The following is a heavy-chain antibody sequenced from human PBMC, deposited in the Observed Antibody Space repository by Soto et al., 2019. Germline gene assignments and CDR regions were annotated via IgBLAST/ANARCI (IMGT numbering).Heavy chain of an antibody. CDR1: GGTFSSYA. CDR3: ARGRIAAAGPIFDY. CDR2: IIPIFGTA. Sequence: GASVKVSCKASGGTFSSYAISWVRQAPGQGLEWMGGIIPIFGTANYAQKFQGRVTITADESTSTAYMELSSLRSEDTAVYYRARGRIAAAGPIFDYWGQGTLVTVSS. D-gene: IGHD6-13*01. V-gene: IGHV1-69*13. J-gene: IGHJ4*02.